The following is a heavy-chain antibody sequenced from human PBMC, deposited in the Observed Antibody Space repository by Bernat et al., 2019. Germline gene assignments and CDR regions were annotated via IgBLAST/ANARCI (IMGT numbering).Heavy chain of an antibody. Sequence: EVQLLESGGDLVQPGGSLRLSCAASGFIFSNFAMSWVRQAPGKGLEWVSTISSSGVSTYYADSVKGRFTISRDKSKNTLYLQIDSLRVEDTAIYYYAGRDYWGQGTLVTVSS. J-gene: IGHJ4*02. CDR3: AGRDY. CDR2: ISSSGVST. CDR1: GFIFSNFA. V-gene: IGHV3-23*01.